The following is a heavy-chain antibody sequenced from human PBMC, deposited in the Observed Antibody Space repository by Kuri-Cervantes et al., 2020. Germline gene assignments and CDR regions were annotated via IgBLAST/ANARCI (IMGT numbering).Heavy chain of an antibody. CDR3: AKDNSGYSSGWYPH. CDR2: ISWNSGSI. Sequence: SLKISCAASGFTFDDYAMHWVRQAPGQGLEWVSGISWNSGSIGYADSVKGRFTISRDNAKNSLYLQMNSLRAEDTALYYCAKDNSGYSSGWYPHWGQGTMVTVSS. CDR1: GFTFDDYA. J-gene: IGHJ3*01. D-gene: IGHD6-19*01. V-gene: IGHV3-9*01.